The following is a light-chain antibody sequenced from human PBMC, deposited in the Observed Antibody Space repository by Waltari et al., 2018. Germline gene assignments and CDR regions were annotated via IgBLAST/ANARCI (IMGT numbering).Light chain of an antibody. V-gene: IGKV1-33*01. CDR1: QDIRKN. J-gene: IGKJ4*01. CDR2: DAS. Sequence: DIQMTQSPSSLSVSVGDRVTITCQASQDIRKNLNWFQQKPGKAPQVLIFDASNSQSAVPSRFSGSGSGTDFAFTISSLQPDDIGTYYCKLYANLPLALGGGTRVEIK. CDR3: KLYANLPLA.